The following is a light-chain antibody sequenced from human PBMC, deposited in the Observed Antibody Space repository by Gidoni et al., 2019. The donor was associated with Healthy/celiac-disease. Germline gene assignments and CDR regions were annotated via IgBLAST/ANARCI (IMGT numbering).Light chain of an antibody. V-gene: IGKV1-33*01. CDR1: QDISNY. Sequence: DIQMTQSPSSLSASVGDRVTITCQASQDISNYLNWYQQKPGKAPKLLIYDASNLETGVPSGFSGSGSGTDFAFTISSLQPEDIATYYCQQYDNLPITFXXXTRLEIK. J-gene: IGKJ5*01. CDR3: QQYDNLPIT. CDR2: DAS.